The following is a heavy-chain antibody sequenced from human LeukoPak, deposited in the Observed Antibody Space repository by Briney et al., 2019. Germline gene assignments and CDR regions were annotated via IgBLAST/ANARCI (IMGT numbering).Heavy chain of an antibody. V-gene: IGHV3-33*06. D-gene: IGHD5-12*01. CDR3: AKPVDIVATIDY. CDR2: MWYDGSNK. CDR1: GFTFSSYS. J-gene: IGHJ4*02. Sequence: GGSLRLSCAASGFTFSSYSMHWVRQAPGKGLEWVAVMWYDGSNKYYADSVKGRFTISRDNSKNTLYLQMNSLRAEDTAVYYCAKPVDIVATIDYWGQGTLVTVSS.